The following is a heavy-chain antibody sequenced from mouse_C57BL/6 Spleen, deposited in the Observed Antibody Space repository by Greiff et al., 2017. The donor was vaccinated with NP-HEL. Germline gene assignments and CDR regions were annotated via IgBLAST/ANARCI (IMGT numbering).Heavy chain of an antibody. V-gene: IGHV7-3*01. CDR3: ARYYYGLYYAMDY. Sequence: DVQLVESGGGLVQPGGSLSLSCAASGFTFTDYYMSWVRQPPGKALEWLGFIRNKANGYTTEYSASVKGRFTISRDNSQSILYLQMNALRAEDSATYYCARYYYGLYYAMDYWGQGTSVTVSS. CDR1: GFTFTDYY. D-gene: IGHD1-1*01. CDR2: IRNKANGYTT. J-gene: IGHJ4*01.